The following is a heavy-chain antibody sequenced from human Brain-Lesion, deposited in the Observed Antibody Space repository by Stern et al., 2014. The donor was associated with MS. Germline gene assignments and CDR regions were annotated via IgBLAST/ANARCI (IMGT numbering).Heavy chain of an antibody. J-gene: IGHJ6*02. V-gene: IGHV3-11*01. CDR1: GFIFSDYY. CDR2: IGRSGDSI. Sequence: QVQLVQSGGGLVKPGGSLRLSCAASGFIFSDYYMSWIRQAPGKGLEWVSYIGRSGDSIYYADSVKGRFTISRDNANNSLYLQMNSLRAEDTAVYYCARGPRRYYGSESPNTYYYGMDVWGQGTTVTVSS. D-gene: IGHD3-10*01. CDR3: ARGPRRYYGSESPNTYYYGMDV.